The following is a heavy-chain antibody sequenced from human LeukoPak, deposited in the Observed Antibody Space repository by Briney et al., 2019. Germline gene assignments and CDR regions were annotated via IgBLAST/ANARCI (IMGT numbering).Heavy chain of an antibody. Sequence: SSETLSLTCTVSGGSISSYYWSWIRQPPGKGLEWIGYIYYSGSTNYNPSLKSRVTISVDTSKNQFSLKLSSVTAADTAVYYCARAYGWELLGDVFGYWGQGTLVTVSS. CDR1: GGSISSYY. CDR2: IYYSGST. CDR3: ARAYGWELLGDVFGY. J-gene: IGHJ4*02. D-gene: IGHD1-26*01. V-gene: IGHV4-59*01.